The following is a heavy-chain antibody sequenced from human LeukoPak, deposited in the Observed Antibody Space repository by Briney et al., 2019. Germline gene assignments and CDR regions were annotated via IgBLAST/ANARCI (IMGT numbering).Heavy chain of an antibody. J-gene: IGHJ6*02. Sequence: SETLSLTCAVYGGSSSGYYWSWIRQPPGKGLEWIGEINHSGSTNYNPSLKSRVTISVDTSKNQFSLKLSSVTAADTAVYYCARGPVRITMIVVVRGSYGMDVWGQGTTVTVSS. CDR1: GGSSSGYY. CDR3: ARGPVRITMIVVVRGSYGMDV. V-gene: IGHV4-34*01. CDR2: INHSGST. D-gene: IGHD3-22*01.